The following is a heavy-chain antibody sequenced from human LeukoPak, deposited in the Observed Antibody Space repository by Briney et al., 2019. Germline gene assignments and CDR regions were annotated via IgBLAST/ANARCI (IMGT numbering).Heavy chain of an antibody. V-gene: IGHV3-23*01. J-gene: IGHJ4*02. CDR3: AKSITMVRGVIAVAGFDY. D-gene: IGHD3-10*01. CDR2: ISGSGNIT. Sequence: PGGSLRLSCAASGFTFSNYATTWVRQAPGKGLEWVSAISGSGNITYYADSVKGRFTISRDDSKNMLYLQMNSLGAEDTALYYCAKSITMVRGVIAVAGFDYWGQGTLVTVSS. CDR1: GFTFSNYA.